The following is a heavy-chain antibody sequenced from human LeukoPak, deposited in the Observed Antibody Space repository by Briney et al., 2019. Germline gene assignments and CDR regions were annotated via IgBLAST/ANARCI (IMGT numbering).Heavy chain of an antibody. V-gene: IGHV4-59*08. CDR1: GGSISSHH. D-gene: IGHD6-13*01. J-gene: IGHJ4*02. CDR3: ARHLDIAASGTFDY. Sequence: SETLSLTCTVSGGSISSHHWSWIRHPPRKGLGWIGYIYYSESTNSKPSLKSRVTISVDTSKNEFSLKLTSVTAADTAVYYCARHLDIAASGTFDYWGQGTLVTVSS. CDR2: IYYSEST.